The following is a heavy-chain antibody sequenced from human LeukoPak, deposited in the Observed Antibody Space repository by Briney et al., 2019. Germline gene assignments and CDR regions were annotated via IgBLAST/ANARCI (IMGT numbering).Heavy chain of an antibody. CDR2: IKEDGSEK. CDR1: GFTFSNYW. J-gene: IGHJ4*02. Sequence: GGSLRLSCAVSGFTFSNYWMTWVRQAPGKGLEWVAHIKEDGSEKYYVDSVKGRFTISRDNAKNSLYLQMNRLRAEDTAIYYCARSQNWWLDYWGQGPLVTVSS. V-gene: IGHV3-7*01. D-gene: IGHD2-15*01. CDR3: ARSQNWWLDY.